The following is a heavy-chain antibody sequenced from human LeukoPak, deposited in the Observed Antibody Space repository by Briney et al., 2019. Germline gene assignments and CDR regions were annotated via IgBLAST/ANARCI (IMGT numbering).Heavy chain of an antibody. Sequence: GGSLRLSCAASGFTFSSYAMSWVRQAPGKGLEWVSAISGSGGSTYYADSEKGRFTISRESSKNTLYLQMNSLRAEDTAVYYCAKGRFLEWLAEDYWGQGPLVTVSS. CDR2: ISGSGGST. CDR3: AKGRFLEWLAEDY. J-gene: IGHJ4*02. D-gene: IGHD3-3*01. V-gene: IGHV3-23*01. CDR1: GFTFSSYA.